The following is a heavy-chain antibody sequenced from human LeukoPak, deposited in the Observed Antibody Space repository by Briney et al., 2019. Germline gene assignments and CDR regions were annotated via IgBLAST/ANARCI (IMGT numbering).Heavy chain of an antibody. CDR1: GGSISSYY. Sequence: SETLTLTCTVSGGSISSYYWSWIRQPAGKGLEWIWRIYTSGSTNYNPSLKSRVPMSVDTSKNQYSLKLSSVTAADTAVYYCARELGQQLASWFDPWGQGTLVTVSS. D-gene: IGHD6-13*01. J-gene: IGHJ5*02. CDR3: ARELGQQLASWFDP. V-gene: IGHV4-4*07. CDR2: IYTSGST.